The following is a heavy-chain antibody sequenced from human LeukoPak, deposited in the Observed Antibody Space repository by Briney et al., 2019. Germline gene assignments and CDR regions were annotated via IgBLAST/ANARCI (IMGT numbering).Heavy chain of an antibody. Sequence: SETLSLTCTVSGGSISSSSYYWGWIRQPPGKGLEWIGSIYYSGSTYYNPSLKSRVTISVDTSKNQFSLKLSSVTAADTAVYYCARDHSVPGPFDYWGQGTLVTVSS. D-gene: IGHD6-19*01. J-gene: IGHJ4*02. CDR3: ARDHSVPGPFDY. CDR1: GGSISSSSYY. V-gene: IGHV4-39*07. CDR2: IYYSGST.